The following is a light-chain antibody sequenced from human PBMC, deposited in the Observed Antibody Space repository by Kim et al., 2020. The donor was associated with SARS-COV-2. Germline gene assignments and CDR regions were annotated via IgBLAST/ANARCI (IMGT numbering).Light chain of an antibody. J-gene: IGKJ4*01. CDR2: DAA. V-gene: IGKV3-11*01. Sequence: LSPGERAPLPCRASRGVSSYLAWYQQKPGQAPRLLIYDAANRATGIPARFSGSGSGTDFTLTISSLEPEDFAVYYCQQRSNWPSFGGGTKVDIK. CDR1: RGVSSY. CDR3: QQRSNWPS.